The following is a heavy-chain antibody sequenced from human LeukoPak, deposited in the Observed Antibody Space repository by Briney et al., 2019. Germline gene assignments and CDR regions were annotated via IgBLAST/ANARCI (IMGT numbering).Heavy chain of an antibody. Sequence: SVKVSCKASGGTFSSYAISWVRQAPGQGLEWMGGIIPIFGTANYAQKFQGRVTITADESTSTAYMELSSLRSEDTAVYYCASSPIAAARGGAFDIWGQGTVVTVSS. CDR2: IIPIFGTA. CDR1: GGTFSSYA. CDR3: ASSPIAAARGGAFDI. J-gene: IGHJ3*02. D-gene: IGHD6-13*01. V-gene: IGHV1-69*13.